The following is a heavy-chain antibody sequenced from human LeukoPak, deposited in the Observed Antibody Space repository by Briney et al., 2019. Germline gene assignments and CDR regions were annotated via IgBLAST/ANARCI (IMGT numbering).Heavy chain of an antibody. CDR1: GFPFGSYA. Sequence: GGSLRLSCAASGFPFGSYAMTWVRQAPGKGLESVSVITDGADTYYADSVKGRSTISRDNSQNTVHLQMDNLRADDTAVYYCAKVDYWSPESYLDSWGQGTLVTVSS. D-gene: IGHD1-1*01. CDR2: ITDGADT. J-gene: IGHJ4*02. V-gene: IGHV3-23*01. CDR3: AKVDYWSPESYLDS.